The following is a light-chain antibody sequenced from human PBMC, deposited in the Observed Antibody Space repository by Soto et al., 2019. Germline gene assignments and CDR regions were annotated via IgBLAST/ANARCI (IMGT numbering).Light chain of an antibody. CDR3: QHFGSSPPVI. V-gene: IGKV3-20*01. CDR2: GAS. Sequence: EIVMTQSPATLSLSPGESATLSCRVSQTTSPKYVAWYQQRRGLAPRLLVYGASKRAAGIPDRFRGSGSGSEFSLTISGLEPEDFAVYFCQHFGSSPPVIFGQGTRLEIK. CDR1: QTTSPKY. J-gene: IGKJ5*01.